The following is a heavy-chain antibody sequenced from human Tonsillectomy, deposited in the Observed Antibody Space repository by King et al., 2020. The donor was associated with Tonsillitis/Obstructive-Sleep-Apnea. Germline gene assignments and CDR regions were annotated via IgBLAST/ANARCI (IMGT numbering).Heavy chain of an antibody. CDR3: ARLGVCGGGGCFPKFFYSYYMDV. CDR2: IYTRDFDI. J-gene: IGHJ6*03. V-gene: IGHV5-51*01. CDR1: GYLFSTYR. Sequence: VQLVESGIEVKKPGESLKISCQTSGYLFSTYRIGWVRQMPGKGREWMGIIYTRDFDIRYSPSFQGAITISVEMSIRTACLQCCSLEVSDTAIYYCARLGVCGGGGCFPKFFYSYYMDVWGKGTRVTVSS. D-gene: IGHD2-21*01.